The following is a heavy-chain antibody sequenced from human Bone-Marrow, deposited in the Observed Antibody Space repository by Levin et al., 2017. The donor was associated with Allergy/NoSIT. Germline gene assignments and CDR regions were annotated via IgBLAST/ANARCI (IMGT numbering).Heavy chain of an antibody. D-gene: IGHD3-9*01. Sequence: PSVTLSLTCTVSGGSISSSSYYWGWIRQPPGKGLEWIGSIYYSGSTYYNPSLKSRVTISVDTSKNQFSLKLSSVTAADTAVYYCARDQYDILTGSLVFFDPWGQGTLVTVSS. J-gene: IGHJ5*02. V-gene: IGHV4-39*07. CDR1: GGSISSSSYY. CDR2: IYYSGST. CDR3: ARDQYDILTGSLVFFDP.